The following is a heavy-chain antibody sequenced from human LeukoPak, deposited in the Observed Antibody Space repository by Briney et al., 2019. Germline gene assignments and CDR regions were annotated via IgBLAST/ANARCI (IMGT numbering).Heavy chain of an antibody. CDR2: INPYSGDT. CDR3: ARDQGSLTRSWYTGY. V-gene: IGHV1-2*06. Sequence: ASVKVSCKASGYTFTGYHIHWVRQAPGPGLEWMGRINPYSGDTNFAQKFQARVTMTRDTSITTAYMDLSSLTPDDTAVYFCARDQGSLTRSWYTGYWGQGTQVTVSS. D-gene: IGHD6-13*01. J-gene: IGHJ4*02. CDR1: GYTFTGYH.